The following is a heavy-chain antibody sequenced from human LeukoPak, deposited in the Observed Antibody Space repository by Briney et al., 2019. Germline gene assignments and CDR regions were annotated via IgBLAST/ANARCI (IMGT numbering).Heavy chain of an antibody. J-gene: IGHJ6*02. CDR2: IKQDGSEK. CDR3: ATPVEMATTGYYYGMDV. CDR1: GFTFSSYW. V-gene: IGHV3-7*01. D-gene: IGHD5-24*01. Sequence: GGSLRLSCAASGFTFSSYWMSWVRQAPGKGLEWVANIKQDGSEKYYVDSVKGRFTISRDNAKNSLYLQMNSLRAEDTAVYYCATPVEMATTGYYYGMDVWGQGTTVTASS.